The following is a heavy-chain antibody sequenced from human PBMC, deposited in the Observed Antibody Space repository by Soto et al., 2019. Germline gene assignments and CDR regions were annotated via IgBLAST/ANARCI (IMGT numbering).Heavy chain of an antibody. J-gene: IGHJ3*02. CDR2: IYYSGST. D-gene: IGHD2-15*01. V-gene: IGHV4-59*01. CDR1: GGSISSYY. CDR3: ARARGRHDAFDI. Sequence: SETLSLTCTVSGGSISSYYWSWIRQPPGKGLEWIGYIYYSGSTNYNPSLKSRVTISVDTSKNQFSLKLSSVTAADTAVYYCARARGRHDAFDIWGQGTMVTVSS.